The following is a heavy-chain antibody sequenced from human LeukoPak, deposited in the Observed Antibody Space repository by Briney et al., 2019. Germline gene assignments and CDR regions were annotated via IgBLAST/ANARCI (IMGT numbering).Heavy chain of an antibody. V-gene: IGHV4-34*01. CDR3: ARVAGEVYAFDI. Sequence: SETLSLTCAVYGGSFSGYYWSWIRQPPGKGLEWIGEINHSGSTNYNPSLKSRVTISVDTSKNQFSLKLSSVTAADTAVYYCARVAGEVYAFDIWGQGTMVTVSS. D-gene: IGHD7-27*01. CDR1: GGSFSGYY. J-gene: IGHJ3*02. CDR2: INHSGST.